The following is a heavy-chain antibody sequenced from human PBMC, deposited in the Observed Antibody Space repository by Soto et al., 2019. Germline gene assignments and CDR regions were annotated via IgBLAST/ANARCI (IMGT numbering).Heavy chain of an antibody. CDR3: ARGGQDFWSGPFDY. J-gene: IGHJ4*02. CDR1: GGSISNYF. CDR2: IDNSGST. V-gene: IGHV4-4*07. D-gene: IGHD3-3*01. Sequence: SSETLSLTCTVSGGSISNYFCNWIRQPAGKGLEWIGRIDNSGSTNYNPSLKSRITMSADTSRNQFSLKLNSVTAADTAVYYCARGGQDFWSGPFDYWGQGALVTGS.